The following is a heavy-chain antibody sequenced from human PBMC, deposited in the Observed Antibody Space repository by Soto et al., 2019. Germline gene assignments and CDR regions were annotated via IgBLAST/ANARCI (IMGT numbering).Heavy chain of an antibody. CDR1: GYTFTSYA. CDR3: AREQQQLVLYWFDP. Sequence: ASVKVSCKASGYTFTSYAMHWVRQAPGQRLEWMGWINAGNGNTKYSQKFQGRVTITRDTSVSTAYMELSSLRSEDTAVYYCAREQQQLVLYWFDPWGQGTLVTVSS. J-gene: IGHJ5*02. V-gene: IGHV1-3*01. D-gene: IGHD6-13*01. CDR2: INAGNGNT.